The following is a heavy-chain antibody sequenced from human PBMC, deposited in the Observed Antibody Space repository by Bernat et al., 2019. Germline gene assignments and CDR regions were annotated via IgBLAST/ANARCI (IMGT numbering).Heavy chain of an antibody. V-gene: IGHV3-15*01. CDR2: IKSKTDGGTT. CDR3: TTGTTVTTHGGFDY. D-gene: IGHD4-17*01. Sequence: EVQLVESGGGLVKPGGSLRLSCAASGFTFSNAWMSWVRQAPGKGLEWVGRIKSKTDGGTTDYAAPVKGRFTISRDDSKNTLYLQMNSLKTEDTTVYYCTTGTTVTTHGGFDYWGQGTLVTVSS. J-gene: IGHJ4*02. CDR1: GFTFSNAW.